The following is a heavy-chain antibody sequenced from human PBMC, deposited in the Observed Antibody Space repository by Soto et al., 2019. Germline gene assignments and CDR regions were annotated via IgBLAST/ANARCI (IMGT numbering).Heavy chain of an antibody. Sequence: QVQLQESGPGLVKPSQTLSLNCTVSGGSISSGSYYWSWIRQLPGKGLEWIGYIYYSGSTYYNPSLKSRVTITVDTSKNQFSLKLYSVTAADTAVYYCATRTDYYYGAGSLGGMDVWGQGTTVTVSS. V-gene: IGHV4-31*03. J-gene: IGHJ6*02. CDR1: GGSISSGSYY. CDR3: ATRTDYYYGAGSLGGMDV. CDR2: IYYSGST. D-gene: IGHD3-10*01.